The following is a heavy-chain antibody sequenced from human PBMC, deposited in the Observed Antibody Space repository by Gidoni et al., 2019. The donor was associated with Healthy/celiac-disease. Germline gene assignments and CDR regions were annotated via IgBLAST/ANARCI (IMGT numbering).Heavy chain of an antibody. D-gene: IGHD2-2*01. Sequence: QVQLVESGGGVVQPGRSLRLSCAASGFTFSSYAMHWVRQAPGKGLEWVAVISYDGSNKYYADSVKGRFTISRDNSKNTLYLQMNSLRAEDTAVYYCARDRGVVPAAIDAFDIWGQGTMVTVSS. V-gene: IGHV3-30*04. J-gene: IGHJ3*02. CDR2: ISYDGSNK. CDR1: GFTFSSYA. CDR3: ARDRGVVPAAIDAFDI.